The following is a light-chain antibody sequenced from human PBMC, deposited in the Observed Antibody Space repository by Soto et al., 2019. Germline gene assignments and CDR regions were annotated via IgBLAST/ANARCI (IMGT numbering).Light chain of an antibody. CDR1: QRISTN. V-gene: IGKV3-15*01. J-gene: IGKJ1*01. Sequence: EIVMTQSPATLSVSPGERATLSCRAGQRISTNLAWYQQRPGQAPILLIYGASSRAAGVPARFSGSGSGTEFTLTINSLQSEDFAVYYCQQYDNWPPLTFGQGTKVEMK. CDR2: GAS. CDR3: QQYDNWPPLT.